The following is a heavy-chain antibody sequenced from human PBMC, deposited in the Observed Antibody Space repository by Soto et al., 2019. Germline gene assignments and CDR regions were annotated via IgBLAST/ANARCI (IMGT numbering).Heavy chain of an antibody. J-gene: IGHJ5*02. CDR2: ISNDGSDK. CDR1: GFTFSTFG. V-gene: IGHV3-30*18. D-gene: IGHD2-2*02. Sequence: HPGGSLRLSCAASGFTFSTFGMHWVRQAPGKGLEWVALISNDGSDKYYADSVKGRFTISRDNSKNTLFLQMNSLRVEDTAVYYCAKDYTTAWYPFTWGQGTLVTVSS. CDR3: AKDYTTAWYPFT.